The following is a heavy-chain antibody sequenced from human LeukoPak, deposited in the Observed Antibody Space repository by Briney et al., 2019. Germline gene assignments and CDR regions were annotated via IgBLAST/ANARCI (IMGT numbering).Heavy chain of an antibody. J-gene: IGHJ4*02. D-gene: IGHD3-22*01. CDR2: IKQDGSEK. Sequence: GGSLRLSCAVSGFTFSNYWMSWVRQAPGKGLEWVANIKQDGSEKYYVDSVKGRFTISRDNAKNSLYLQMNSLRAGDTAVYYCARVSSSGYYEYWGQGTLVTVSS. CDR3: ARVSSSGYYEY. CDR1: GFTFSNYW. V-gene: IGHV3-7*01.